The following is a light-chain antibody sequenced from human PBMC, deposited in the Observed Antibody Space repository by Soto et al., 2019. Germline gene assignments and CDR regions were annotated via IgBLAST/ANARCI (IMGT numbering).Light chain of an antibody. CDR1: KSVSSN. CDR3: QQYNNWPRLPT. V-gene: IGKV3-15*01. Sequence: EIVMTQSPATLSVSPGERATLSCRASKSVSSNLAWYQQKPGQAPRLLIYGASTRATGIPARFSGSGSGTEFTPTISSLQSEDFAVYYGQQYNNWPRLPTFGGGTRWRSN. J-gene: IGKJ4*01. CDR2: GAS.